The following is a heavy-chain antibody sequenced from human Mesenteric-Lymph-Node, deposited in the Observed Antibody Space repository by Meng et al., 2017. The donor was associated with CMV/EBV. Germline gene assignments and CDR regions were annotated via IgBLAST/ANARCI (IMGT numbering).Heavy chain of an antibody. D-gene: IGHD6-13*01. CDR2: IFHSGIT. V-gene: IGHV4-4*02. Sequence: LTCAVSGGSISSSNWWSWVRQPPGKGLEWIGEIFHSGITKYNPSLKSRVTISVDKSKNQFFLKLSSVTAADTAVYYCARHIGSSQGGYWGQGTLVTVSS. CDR3: ARHIGSSQGGY. CDR1: GGSISSSNW. J-gene: IGHJ4*02.